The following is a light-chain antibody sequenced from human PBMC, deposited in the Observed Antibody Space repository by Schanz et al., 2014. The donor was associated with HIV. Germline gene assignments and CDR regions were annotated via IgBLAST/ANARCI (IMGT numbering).Light chain of an antibody. J-gene: IGKJ3*01. CDR3: QQNYGYPFS. CDR1: QSISHW. V-gene: IGKV1-5*03. Sequence: DIQMAQSPSPLSASVGDRVTISCRASQSISHWLAWYQQKSGKAPRLLIYKASTLESGVPSRFSGSGSGTEFTLTISSLQPDDFATYYCQQNYGYPFSFGPATKVNIK. CDR2: KAS.